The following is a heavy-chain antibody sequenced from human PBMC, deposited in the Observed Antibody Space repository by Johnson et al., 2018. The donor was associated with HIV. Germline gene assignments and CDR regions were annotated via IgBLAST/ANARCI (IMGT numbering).Heavy chain of an antibody. J-gene: IGHJ3*02. V-gene: IGHV3-11*01. D-gene: IGHD1-26*01. CDR3: ARYSESYPLSAFDI. CDR1: GFTFSDYY. CDR2: ISSSGSTI. Sequence: QVLLVESGGGLVKPGGSLRLSCAASGFTFSDYYMSWIRQAPGKGLEWVSYISSSGSTIYYADSVKGRLTISRDNAKNSLFLQMKSLRAEATALYYCARYSESYPLSAFDIWGQGTMVTVSS.